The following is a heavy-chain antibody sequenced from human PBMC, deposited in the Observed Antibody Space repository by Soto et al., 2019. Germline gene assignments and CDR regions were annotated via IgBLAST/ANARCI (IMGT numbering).Heavy chain of an antibody. CDR3: SADLPDWGAYAFDY. CDR2: VKSKVDGGTI. J-gene: IGHJ4*02. Sequence: EVQLVESGGGLVEPGGSLRLSCAASGFTFNGAWMNWVRQAPGKGLEWVGRVKSKVDGGTIDYAAPVKGKFTISRDDSTNTVYLQMSSLTPEDTAFYYCSADLPDWGAYAFDYWGQGTLVTVSS. V-gene: IGHV3-15*07. CDR1: GFTFNGAW. D-gene: IGHD3-16*01.